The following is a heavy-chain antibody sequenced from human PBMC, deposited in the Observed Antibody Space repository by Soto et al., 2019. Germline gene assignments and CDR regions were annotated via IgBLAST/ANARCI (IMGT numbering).Heavy chain of an antibody. V-gene: IGHV3-33*01. D-gene: IGHD6-19*01. CDR3: ARDSEGGIAEAGTGY. Sequence: QVQLVESGGGVVQPGRSLRLSCAASGFTFSSYGMHWVRQAPGKGLEWVAVIWYDGSNKYYADSVKGRFTISRDNSKNTLYLQMNSLRAEDTAVYYCARDSEGGIAEAGTGYWGQGTLVTVSS. CDR2: IWYDGSNK. CDR1: GFTFSSYG. J-gene: IGHJ4*02.